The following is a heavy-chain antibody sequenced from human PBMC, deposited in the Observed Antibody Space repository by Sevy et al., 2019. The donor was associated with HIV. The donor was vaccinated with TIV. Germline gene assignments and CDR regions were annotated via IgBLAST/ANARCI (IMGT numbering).Heavy chain of an antibody. J-gene: IGHJ4*02. CDR3: AKGSVYDTSGYYYTLVAFDY. V-gene: IGHV3-23*01. CDR1: GFPFSGYA. Sequence: GGSLRLSCAASGFPFSGYAMTWVRQAPGKGLEWVSAISGSGGSTYYVDSVKGRFSISRDNSKNTLYLQMSSLRAEDTAVYFCAKGSVYDTSGYYYTLVAFDYWGQGTPVTVSS. CDR2: ISGSGGST. D-gene: IGHD3-22*01.